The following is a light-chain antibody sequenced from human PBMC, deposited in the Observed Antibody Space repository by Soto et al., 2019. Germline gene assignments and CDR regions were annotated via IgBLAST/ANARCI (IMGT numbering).Light chain of an antibody. Sequence: EIVMTQSPATLSVSPGERATLSCRASQSVSSKLAWYQQKPGQGPRLLIYGASTRATGIPARFSGSGSGTEFTLAISGLQSEDCVVSYCQHYSNWLWTFGQGTKVEIK. V-gene: IGKV3-15*01. CDR3: QHYSNWLWT. CDR2: GAS. J-gene: IGKJ1*01. CDR1: QSVSSK.